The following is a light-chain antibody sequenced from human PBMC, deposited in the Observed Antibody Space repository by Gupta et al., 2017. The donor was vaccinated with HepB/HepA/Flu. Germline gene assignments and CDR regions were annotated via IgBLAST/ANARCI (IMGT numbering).Light chain of an antibody. CDR1: SNNVGYEG. V-gene: IGLV10-54*04. CDR2: RNN. CDR3: SAWDRTLDTVL. Sequence: QAGLTQPPSVSKGLRQTATLTCTGNSNNVGYEGASWMQQHQGHPPKLLSYRNNNRPSGISERFSASRSGNTASLTMTGLQPDDEADYYCSAWDRTLDTVLFGGPTKLTVL. J-gene: IGLJ3*02.